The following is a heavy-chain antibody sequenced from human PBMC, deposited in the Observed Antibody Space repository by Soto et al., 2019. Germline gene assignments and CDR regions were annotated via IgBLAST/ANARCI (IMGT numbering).Heavy chain of an antibody. J-gene: IGHJ3*02. CDR1: GGTFSSYA. V-gene: IGHV1-58*02. Sequence: GASVKVSCKASGGTFSSYAISWARQARGQRLEWIGWIVVGSGNTNYAQKFQERVTITRDMSTSTAYMELSSLRSEDTAVYYCAALDSSGYYYEAFDIWGQGTMVTVSS. CDR3: AALDSSGYYYEAFDI. D-gene: IGHD3-22*01. CDR2: IVVGSGNT.